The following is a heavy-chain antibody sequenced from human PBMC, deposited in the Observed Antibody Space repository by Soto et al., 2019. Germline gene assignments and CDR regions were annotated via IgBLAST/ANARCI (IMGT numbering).Heavy chain of an antibody. CDR1: GYSFTSYW. Sequence: PGESLKISCKGSGYSFTSYWIGWVRQMPGKGLEWMGIIYPGDSDTKSSPSFQGQVTISADKSISTAYLQWSSLKASDTAMYYCARHLSYGGYFYYMDVWGKGTTVTVSS. CDR2: IYPGDSDT. V-gene: IGHV5-51*01. CDR3: ARHLSYGGYFYYMDV. D-gene: IGHD4-17*01. J-gene: IGHJ6*03.